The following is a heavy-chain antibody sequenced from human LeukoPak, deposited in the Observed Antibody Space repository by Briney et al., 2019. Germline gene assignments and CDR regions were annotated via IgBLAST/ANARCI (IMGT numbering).Heavy chain of an antibody. V-gene: IGHV4-38-2*01. J-gene: IGHJ4*02. CDR3: ARRYSNSYFDY. Sequence: KPSETLSLNCAVSGYSISSGFYWGWVRQPPGKGLEWIGNVYQSGITYYNASLKSRVTISVDTSKNQFSLKLNSVTAADTAVYYCARRYSNSYFDYWGQGTLVTVSS. CDR2: VYQSGIT. D-gene: IGHD4-11*01. CDR1: GYSISSGFY.